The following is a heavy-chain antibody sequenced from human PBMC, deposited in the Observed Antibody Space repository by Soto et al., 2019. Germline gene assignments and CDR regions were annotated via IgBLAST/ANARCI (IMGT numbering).Heavy chain of an antibody. D-gene: IGHD3-10*01. Sequence: PGESLKISCKGSGYSFTSYWIGWVRQMPGKGLESMGIIYPGDSDTRYSPSFQGQVTISADKSISTAYLQWSSLKASDTAMYYCARPAWVRGVIKKPLYYYYYGMDVWGQGTTVTVSS. CDR1: GYSFTSYW. V-gene: IGHV5-51*01. CDR2: IYPGDSDT. J-gene: IGHJ6*02. CDR3: ARPAWVRGVIKKPLYYYYYGMDV.